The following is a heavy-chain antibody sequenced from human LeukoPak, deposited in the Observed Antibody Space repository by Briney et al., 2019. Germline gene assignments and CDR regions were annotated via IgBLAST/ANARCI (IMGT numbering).Heavy chain of an antibody. Sequence: GGSLRLSCTASGFTFDDYAMHWVRQAPGKGLEWVSGITWNSDTIDYADSVKGRFTISRDNAKNSLYLQMNSLRAEDMALYYCAKGGGGRLIYYYYMDVWGKGTTVTVSS. CDR2: ITWNSDTI. D-gene: IGHD3-16*01. CDR3: AKGGGGRLIYYYYMDV. CDR1: GFTFDDYA. J-gene: IGHJ6*03. V-gene: IGHV3-9*03.